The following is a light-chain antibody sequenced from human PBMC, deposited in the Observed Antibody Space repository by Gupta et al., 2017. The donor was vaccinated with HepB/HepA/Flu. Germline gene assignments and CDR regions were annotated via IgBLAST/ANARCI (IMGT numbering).Light chain of an antibody. Sequence: EIVMTQSPATLSVSPGERVTLSCRASQSVSANLAWYQQKPGQAPRLLISGASTRATGVPARFSGSGSGTEFTLTISILQSEDFAVYYCQQDNNWPPFTFGPGTKVDIK. V-gene: IGKV3-15*01. CDR2: GAS. CDR3: QQDNNWPPFT. CDR1: QSVSAN. J-gene: IGKJ3*01.